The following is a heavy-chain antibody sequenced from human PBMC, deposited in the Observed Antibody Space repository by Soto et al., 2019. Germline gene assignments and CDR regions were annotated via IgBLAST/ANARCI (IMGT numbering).Heavy chain of an antibody. CDR2: ISYDGSNK. V-gene: IGHV3-30*18. Sequence: QVQLVESGGGVVQPGRSLRLSCAASGFTFSSYGMHWVRQAPGKGLEWVAVISYDGSNKYYADSVKGRFTISRDNSKNTLYLQMNSLRAEDTAVYYCAKDLHYYDSSGPFDYWGQGTLSPSPQ. D-gene: IGHD3-22*01. J-gene: IGHJ4*02. CDR1: GFTFSSYG. CDR3: AKDLHYYDSSGPFDY.